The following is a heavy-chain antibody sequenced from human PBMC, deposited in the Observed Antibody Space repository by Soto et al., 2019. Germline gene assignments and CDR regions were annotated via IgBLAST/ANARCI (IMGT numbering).Heavy chain of an antibody. CDR3: AKATATGGGAFDI. D-gene: IGHD2-8*02. CDR2: ILVGGST. Sequence: GGSLRLSCAVSGFICSSYDMGWVRQAPGKGLAWVSTILVGGSTHYEDSVQGRFTISRDTSKNTVYLHMNSLTAGDTAVYYCAKATATGGGAFDIYGQVTMVTVSS. V-gene: IGHV3-23*01. CDR1: GFICSSYD. J-gene: IGHJ3*02.